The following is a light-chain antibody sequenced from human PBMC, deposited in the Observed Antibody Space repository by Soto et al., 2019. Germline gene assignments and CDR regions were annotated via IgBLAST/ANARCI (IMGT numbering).Light chain of an antibody. CDR1: SSNVGSNY. CDR3: AAWDDSLSGVV. J-gene: IGLJ3*02. V-gene: IGLV1-47*01. CDR2: WDG. Sequence: SVLTQPPSASGTPGQRVTISCSGSSSNVGSNYVYWYQQVPGTAPILLMHWDGQRPSGVPDRFSGSKSGTSASLAISGLRSEDEADYYCAAWDDSLSGVVFGGGTKLTVL.